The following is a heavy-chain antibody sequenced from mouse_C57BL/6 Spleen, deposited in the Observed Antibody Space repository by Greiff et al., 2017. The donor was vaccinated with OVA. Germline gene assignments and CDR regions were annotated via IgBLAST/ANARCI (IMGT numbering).Heavy chain of an antibody. D-gene: IGHD3-2*02. CDR1: GYAFSSSW. CDR2: IYPGDGDT. Sequence: QVQLQQSGPELVKPGASVKISCKASGYAFSSSWMNWVKQRPGKGLEWIGRIYPGDGDTTYNGKFKGKATLTADKSSSTAYMQLSSLTSEDSAVYLCARGDSSAWFAYWGQGTLVTVSA. CDR3: ARGDSSAWFAY. V-gene: IGHV1-82*01. J-gene: IGHJ3*01.